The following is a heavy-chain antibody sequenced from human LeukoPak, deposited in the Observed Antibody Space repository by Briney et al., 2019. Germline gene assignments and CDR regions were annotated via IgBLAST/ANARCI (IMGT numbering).Heavy chain of an antibody. J-gene: IGHJ5*02. V-gene: IGHV4-34*01. CDR1: GGSFSGYY. D-gene: IGHD5-24*01. CDR3: ARGRRGQQFRPPPGSENRCFNT. Sequence: PSETLSLTCAVYGGSFSGYYWSWIRQPPGKGLEWIGEINHSGSTNYNPSLKSRVTISVDTSKNQFSLKLSSVTAADTAVYYCARGRRGQQFRPPPGSENRCFNTWGQEPLVTVPP. CDR2: INHSGST.